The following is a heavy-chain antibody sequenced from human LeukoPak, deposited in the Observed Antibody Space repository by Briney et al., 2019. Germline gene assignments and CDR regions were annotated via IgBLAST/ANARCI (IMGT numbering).Heavy chain of an antibody. J-gene: IGHJ4*02. CDR3: ARDRSGIVPAAMAY. Sequence: ASVKVSCKASGYTLTSYSISWVRQAPGQGLEWMGWISAYNGNTNYAQKLQGRVTMTTDTSTSTAYMELRSLRSDDTAVYYCARDRSGIVPAAMAYWGQGTLVTVS. CDR2: ISAYNGNT. D-gene: IGHD2-2*01. CDR1: GYTLTSYS. V-gene: IGHV1-18*01.